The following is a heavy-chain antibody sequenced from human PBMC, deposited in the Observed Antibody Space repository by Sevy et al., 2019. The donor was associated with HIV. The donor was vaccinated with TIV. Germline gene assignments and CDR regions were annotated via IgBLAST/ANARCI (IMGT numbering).Heavy chain of an antibody. J-gene: IGHJ4*02. CDR2: IIPIFGTA. V-gene: IGHV1-69*13. CDR1: GGTFSSYA. CDR3: ASYRGYYGSGSSYYFDY. D-gene: IGHD3-10*01. Sequence: ASVKVSCKASGGTFSSYAISWVRQAPGQGLEWMGRIIPIFGTANYAQKFQGRVTITAEESTSTAYMELGSLRSEDTAVYYCASYRGYYGSGSSYYFDYWGQGTLVTVSS.